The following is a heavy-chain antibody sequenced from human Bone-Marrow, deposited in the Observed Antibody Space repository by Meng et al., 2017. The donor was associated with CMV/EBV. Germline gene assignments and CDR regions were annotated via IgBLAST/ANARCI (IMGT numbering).Heavy chain of an antibody. Sequence: QVELVQSGAEVKKPVASVKVSCKASGYTFTGYYMHWVRQAPGQGLEWMGWINPNSGGTNYAQKFQGRVTMTRDTSISTAYMELSRLRSDDTAVYYCARGVIAARLRTVFDPWGQGTLVTVSS. CDR1: GYTFTGYY. CDR3: ARGVIAARLRTVFDP. D-gene: IGHD6-6*01. CDR2: INPNSGGT. V-gene: IGHV1-2*02. J-gene: IGHJ5*02.